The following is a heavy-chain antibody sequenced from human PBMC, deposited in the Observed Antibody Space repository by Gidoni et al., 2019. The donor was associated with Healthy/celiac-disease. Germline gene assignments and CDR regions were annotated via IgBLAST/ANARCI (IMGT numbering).Heavy chain of an antibody. CDR2: TSGSGVST. Sequence: EVQLVESGGGLVQPEGYLRLACAASGFTFSSYAMSWVRQAPGQGLEWVSATSGSGVSTYYADSVKGRFTISRDNSKNTLYLQMNSLRAEDTAVYYCAKASGDWNYSTQDSGYYYYYYGMDVWGQGTTVTVSS. J-gene: IGHJ6*02. V-gene: IGHV3-23*04. CDR1: GFTFSSYA. D-gene: IGHD1-7*01. CDR3: AKASGDWNYSTQDSGYYYYYYGMDV.